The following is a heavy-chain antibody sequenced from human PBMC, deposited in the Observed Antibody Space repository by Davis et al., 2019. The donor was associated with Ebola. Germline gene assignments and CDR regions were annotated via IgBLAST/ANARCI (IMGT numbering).Heavy chain of an antibody. D-gene: IGHD2-2*02. CDR3: ARQVVPTAILGNWFDP. CDR2: IYYSGST. J-gene: IGHJ5*02. CDR1: GGSISSYY. V-gene: IGHV4-59*08. Sequence: SETLSLTCTVSGGSISSYYWSWIRQPPGKGLEWIGYIYYSGSTNYNPSLKSRVTISVDTSKNQFSLKLSSVTAADTAVYYCARQVVPTAILGNWFDPWGQGTLVTVSS.